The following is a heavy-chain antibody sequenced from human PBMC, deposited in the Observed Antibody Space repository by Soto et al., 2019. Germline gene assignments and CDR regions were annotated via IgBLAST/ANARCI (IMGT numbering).Heavy chain of an antibody. CDR1: GFTFSSSG. J-gene: IGHJ3*01. D-gene: IGHD2-2*01. CDR3: ARSGPVVPSGKGAYDL. Sequence: GGSLRLPCAASGFTFSSSGMNWVRQAPGKGLEWVSFISSSASYLYYADSVKGRFTISRDNANNSLYLQMNSLRAEDTAFYYCARSGPVVPSGKGAYDLWGQGTMVTVSS. V-gene: IGHV3-21*01. CDR2: ISSSASYL.